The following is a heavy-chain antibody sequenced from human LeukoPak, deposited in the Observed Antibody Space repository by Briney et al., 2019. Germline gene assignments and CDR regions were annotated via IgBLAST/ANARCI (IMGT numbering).Heavy chain of an antibody. CDR1: GFTFSSYS. CDR2: ISSSSSYI. J-gene: IGHJ4*02. CDR3: ARSAYCSSTSCYPYYFDY. D-gene: IGHD2-2*01. Sequence: GGSLRLSCAASGFTFSSYSMNWVRQAPGKGLEWVSSISSSSSYIYYADSVKGRFTISRDNAKNSLYLQMNSLRPEDTAVYYCARSAYCSSTSCYPYYFDYWGQGTLVTVSS. V-gene: IGHV3-21*01.